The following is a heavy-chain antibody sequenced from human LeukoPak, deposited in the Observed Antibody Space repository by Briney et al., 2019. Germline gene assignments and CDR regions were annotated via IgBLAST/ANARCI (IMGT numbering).Heavy chain of an antibody. CDR3: ARDIDYYGSGSYSWASNWFDP. V-gene: IGHV1-2*02. CDR1: GYTFTGYY. J-gene: IGHJ5*02. CDR2: INPNSGGT. Sequence: GASVKVSCKASGYTFTGYYMHWVRQAPGQGLEWMGWINPNSGGTNYAQKFQGRVTMTRDTSISTAYIELSRLRSDDTAVYYCARDIDYYGSGSYSWASNWFDPWGQGTLVTVSS. D-gene: IGHD3-10*01.